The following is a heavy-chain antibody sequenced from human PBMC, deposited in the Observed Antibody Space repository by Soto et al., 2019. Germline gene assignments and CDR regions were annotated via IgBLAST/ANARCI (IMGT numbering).Heavy chain of an antibody. Sequence: EVQLVESGGGLVQPGGSLRLSCAASGFTLSAYSMNWVSQAPGKGLEWISFINSGSDTIYYGDSVKGRFTISRDNAKNALYLQMNSLRDDDTAVYYCARPHHDRPTYYGLDVWGQGNTVTVSS. CDR2: INSGSDTI. V-gene: IGHV3-48*02. J-gene: IGHJ6*02. CDR1: GFTLSAYS. D-gene: IGHD3-16*01. CDR3: ARPHHDRPTYYGLDV.